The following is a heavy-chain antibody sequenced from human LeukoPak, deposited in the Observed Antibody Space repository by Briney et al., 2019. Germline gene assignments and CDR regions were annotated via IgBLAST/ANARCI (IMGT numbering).Heavy chain of an antibody. D-gene: IGHD3-3*01. J-gene: IGHJ6*02. CDR3: AKTPLRFLELFYYYGMDV. CDR2: IWYDGSNK. V-gene: IGHV3-30*02. CDR1: GFTFSSYG. Sequence: GGSLRLSCAASGFTFSSYGMHWVRQAPGKGLEWVAVIWYDGSNKYYADSVKGRFTIARDNSKNTLYLQTNSLRVEDTAVYYCAKTPLRFLELFYYYGMDVWGQGTTVTVSS.